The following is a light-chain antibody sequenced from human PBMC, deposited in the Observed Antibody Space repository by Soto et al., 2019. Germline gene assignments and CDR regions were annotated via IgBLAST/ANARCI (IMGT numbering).Light chain of an antibody. Sequence: QSVLTQPPSASGTPGQRVTISCSGSSSNIGSLSVDWYQHLPGTAPKLLIYSDYQRPSGVPDRFSGSKSGTSASLAISGLQSADDSDYYCAAWNGTLNGLYVFGTGTKVTVL. J-gene: IGLJ1*01. CDR1: SSNIGSLS. CDR2: SDY. CDR3: AAWNGTLNGLYV. V-gene: IGLV1-44*01.